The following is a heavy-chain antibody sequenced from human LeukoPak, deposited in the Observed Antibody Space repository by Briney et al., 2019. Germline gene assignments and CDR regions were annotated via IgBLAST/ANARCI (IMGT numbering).Heavy chain of an antibody. J-gene: IGHJ6*02. V-gene: IGHV1-69*02. CDR3: AREFWGTMVRGAAMDV. CDR2: ILPAFGIP. D-gene: IGHD3-10*01. Sequence: GASVKVSCKASGGTLNSYTINWARQAPGEGLEWMGTILPAFGIPNYAQRFKDRVTITADKSTSTAYMELSSLRSEDTAVYYCAREFWGTMVRGAAMDVWGQGTTVTVSS. CDR1: GGTLNSYT.